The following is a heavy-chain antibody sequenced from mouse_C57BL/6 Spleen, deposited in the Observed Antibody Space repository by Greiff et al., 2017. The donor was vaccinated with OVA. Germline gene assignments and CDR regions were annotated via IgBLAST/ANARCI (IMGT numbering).Heavy chain of an antibody. J-gene: IGHJ2*01. V-gene: IGHV1-80*01. CDR2: IYPGDGDT. Sequence: QVQLQQSGAELVKPGASVKISCKASGYAFSSYWMNWVTQRPGKGLEWIGQIYPGDGDTNYNGKFKGTATLTADKSSSTAYMQLSSLTSEDSAVYFCARRLSDYGGQGTTLTVAS. CDR1: GYAFSSYW. CDR3: ARRLSDY.